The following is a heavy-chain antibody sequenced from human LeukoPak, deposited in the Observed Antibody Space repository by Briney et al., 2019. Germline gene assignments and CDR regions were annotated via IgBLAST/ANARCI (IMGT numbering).Heavy chain of an antibody. V-gene: IGHV3-7*01. J-gene: IGHJ4*02. Sequence: GGSLRLSCAASGFSFSSNWMSWVRQAPGKGLEWVANINRHGSVEKYVDPVKGRFTVSRDNANNLLYLQMNGLRAEDTAMYYCARTDNFNLGFFDYWGQGTLVTVSS. CDR2: INRHGSVE. D-gene: IGHD3-9*01. CDR1: GFSFSSNW. CDR3: ARTDNFNLGFFDY.